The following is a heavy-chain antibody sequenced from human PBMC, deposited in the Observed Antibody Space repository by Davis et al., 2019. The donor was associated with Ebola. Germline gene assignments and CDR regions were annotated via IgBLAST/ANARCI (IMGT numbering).Heavy chain of an antibody. V-gene: IGHV3-7*03. Sequence: GGSLRLSCAASGFTFSSYWMSWVRQAPGKGLEWVANIKQDGNEKYYVDSVKGRFTISRDNAKNSLYLQMNSLRAEDTAVYYCARGAPPAILDYWGQGTLVTVSS. J-gene: IGHJ4*02. CDR2: IKQDGNEK. D-gene: IGHD2-2*02. CDR1: GFTFSSYW. CDR3: ARGAPPAILDY.